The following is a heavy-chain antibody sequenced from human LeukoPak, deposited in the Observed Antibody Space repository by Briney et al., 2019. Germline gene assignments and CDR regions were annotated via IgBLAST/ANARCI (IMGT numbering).Heavy chain of an antibody. D-gene: IGHD4-23*01. CDR3: ARWRDDYGGNFYFDY. CDR2: IIPIFGTA. V-gene: IGHV1-69*05. J-gene: IGHJ4*02. CDR1: GGTFSSYA. Sequence: ASVKVSCKASGGTFSSYAISWVRQAPGQGLEWMGGIIPIFGTANYAQKFQGRVTIITDESTSTAYMELSSLRSEDTAVYYCARWRDDYGGNFYFDYWGQGTLVTVSS.